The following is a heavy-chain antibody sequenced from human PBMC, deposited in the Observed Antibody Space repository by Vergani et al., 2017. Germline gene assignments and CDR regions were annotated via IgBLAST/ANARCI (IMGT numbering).Heavy chain of an antibody. Sequence: QVQLVESGGGVVQPGGSLRLSCAASGFTFSNYGMHWVRQALGKGLEWVAFIRYDGSNKYDADSVKGRFTISRDNSKNTLYLQMNSLRAEDTAVYYCAKDIGGTSPIFDYWGQGTLVTVSS. D-gene: IGHD3-10*01. CDR1: GFTFSNYG. CDR3: AKDIGGTSPIFDY. V-gene: IGHV3-30*02. J-gene: IGHJ4*02. CDR2: IRYDGSNK.